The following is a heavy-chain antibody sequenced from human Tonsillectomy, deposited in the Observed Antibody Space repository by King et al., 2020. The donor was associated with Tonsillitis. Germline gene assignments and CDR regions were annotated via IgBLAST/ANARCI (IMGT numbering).Heavy chain of an antibody. Sequence: LQLVQSGGGLVKPGGSLRLSCAASGFTFSSYSMNWVRQAPGKGLEWVSSISSSSTYIYYTDSVKGRFTISRDNAENSLYLQMNSLRAEDTAVYYCAREAAAGFDAFDIWGQGTMVTVSS. CDR3: AREAAAGFDAFDI. D-gene: IGHD6-13*01. J-gene: IGHJ3*02. CDR1: GFTFSSYS. CDR2: ISSSSTYI. V-gene: IGHV3-21*01.